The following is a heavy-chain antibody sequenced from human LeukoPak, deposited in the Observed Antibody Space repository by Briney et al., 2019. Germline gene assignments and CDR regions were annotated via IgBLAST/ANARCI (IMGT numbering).Heavy chain of an antibody. J-gene: IGHJ6*03. CDR2: INHSGST. CDR1: GGSFSGYY. D-gene: IGHD4-11*01. Sequence: SETLSLTCAVYGGSFSGYYWSWIRQPPGKGLEWIGEINHSGSTNYNPSLKSRVTISVDTSKNQFSLKLSSVTAADTAVYYCAREEGDSIYGRYYYYYYYMDVWGKGTTVTVSS. V-gene: IGHV4-34*01. CDR3: AREEGDSIYGRYYYYYYYMDV.